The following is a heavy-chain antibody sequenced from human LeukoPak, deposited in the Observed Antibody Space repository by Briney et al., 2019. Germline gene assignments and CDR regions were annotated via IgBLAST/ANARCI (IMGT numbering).Heavy chain of an antibody. CDR2: IKPDGTTK. V-gene: IGHV3-7*03. CDR3: ARSILYGTTWCGRSDY. J-gene: IGHJ4*02. CDR1: GFPFSSYS. Sequence: LPGGSLRLSCAASGFPFSSYSMTWVRQAPGKGLEWVANIKPDGTTKFYVDSVKGRFTISRDNALNLLYLQMNSLRAEDTAIYYCARSILYGTTWCGRSDYWGQGTLVTVSS. D-gene: IGHD6-13*01.